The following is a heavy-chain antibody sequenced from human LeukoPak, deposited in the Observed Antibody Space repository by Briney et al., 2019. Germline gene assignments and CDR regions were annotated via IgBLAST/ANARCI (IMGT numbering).Heavy chain of an antibody. V-gene: IGHV1-24*01. CDR3: ATYCSSTSCGLVFDY. CDR1: GYTLTELS. J-gene: IGHJ4*02. D-gene: IGHD2-2*01. CDR2: FEPEDGET. Sequence: ASVKVSCKVSGYTLTELSMHWVRQAPGKGLEWMGGFEPEDGETIYAQKFQGRVTMTEDTSTDTAYMELSSLRSEDTAVYYCATYCSSTSCGLVFDYWGQGTLVTVSS.